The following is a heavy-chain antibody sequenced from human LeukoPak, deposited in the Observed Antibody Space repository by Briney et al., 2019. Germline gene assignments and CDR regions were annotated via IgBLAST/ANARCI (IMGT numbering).Heavy chain of an antibody. V-gene: IGHV1-18*01. CDR3: ARDPRARRYCSGRSSCMYYFDY. CDR1: GYTFTSYG. Sequence: ASVKVSCKASGYTFTSYGISWVRQAPGQGLEWMGWINAYNGNTNYAQKLQGRVTMTTDTSTSTAYMELRSLRSDDTAEYYCARDPRARRYCSGRSSCMYYFDYWGQGTLVTVSS. CDR2: INAYNGNT. D-gene: IGHD2-15*01. J-gene: IGHJ4*02.